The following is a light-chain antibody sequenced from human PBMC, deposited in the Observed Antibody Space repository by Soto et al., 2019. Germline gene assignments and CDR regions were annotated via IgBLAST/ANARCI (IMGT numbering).Light chain of an antibody. CDR2: GIS. J-gene: IGKJ3*01. Sequence: VMTQSPATLSVSPGEGATLSCRASQSVTSNYLAWYQQKPGKAPRLLIHGISNRATGVPDRFSGSGSGTDFTLTISRLEPEDFAVYYCQQYDRSPFTFGPGTKVGIK. CDR3: QQYDRSPFT. V-gene: IGKV3-20*01. CDR1: QSVTSNY.